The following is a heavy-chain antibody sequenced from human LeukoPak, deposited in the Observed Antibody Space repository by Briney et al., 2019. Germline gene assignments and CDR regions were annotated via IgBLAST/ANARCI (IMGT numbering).Heavy chain of an antibody. CDR3: ARLREYYGSGTYPTDY. CDR2: IYYSGST. V-gene: IGHV4-59*01. J-gene: IGHJ4*02. D-gene: IGHD3-10*01. CDR1: GGSISSYY. Sequence: SETLSLTCTVSGGSISSYYWSWIRQPPGKGLEWIGYIYYSGSTNYNPSLKSRVTISVDTSKNQFSLKLSSVTAADTAVYYCARLREYYGSGTYPTDYWGQGTLVTVSS.